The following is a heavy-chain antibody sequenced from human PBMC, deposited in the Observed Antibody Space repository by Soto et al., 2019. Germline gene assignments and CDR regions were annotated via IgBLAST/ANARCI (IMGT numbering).Heavy chain of an antibody. D-gene: IGHD6-13*01. Sequence: PGGSLRLSCAASGFTFRTYWMTWVRQAPGKGLEWVANIRPDGSEKQYVGSLKGRFAISRDNAKNSLYLQMNSLRAEDTAVYFCATSRDYSFDHWGQGILVTVSS. CDR1: GFTFRTYW. J-gene: IGHJ4*01. CDR3: ATSRDYSFDH. CDR2: IRPDGSEK. V-gene: IGHV3-7*01.